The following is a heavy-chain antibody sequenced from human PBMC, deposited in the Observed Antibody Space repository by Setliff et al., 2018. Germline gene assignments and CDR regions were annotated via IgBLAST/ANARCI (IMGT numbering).Heavy chain of an antibody. CDR2: ISAYNGNT. Sequence: ASVKVSCKASGYTFTSYGISWVRQAPGQGLEWMGWISAYNGNTNYAQKLQGRVTMTTDTSTSTAYMELRSLGSDDTAVYYCARDGDYFGSGNRFDPWGQGTLVTVSS. CDR3: ARDGDYFGSGNRFDP. V-gene: IGHV1-18*01. D-gene: IGHD3-10*01. CDR1: GYTFTSYG. J-gene: IGHJ5*02.